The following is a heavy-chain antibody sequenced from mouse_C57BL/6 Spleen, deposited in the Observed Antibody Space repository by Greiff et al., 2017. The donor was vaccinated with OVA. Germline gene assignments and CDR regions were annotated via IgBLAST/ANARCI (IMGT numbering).Heavy chain of an antibody. V-gene: IGHV1-69*01. J-gene: IGHJ4*01. CDR1: GYTFTSYW. CDR3: ARNDGYLNYYAMDY. D-gene: IGHD2-3*01. CDR2: IDPSDSYT. Sequence: QVQLQQPGAELVMPGASVKLSCKASGYTFTSYWMHWMKQRPGQGLEWIGEIDPSDSYTNYNQKFKGKSTLTVDKSSSTAYMQLSSLTSEDSAVYYCARNDGYLNYYAMDYWGQGTSVTVSS.